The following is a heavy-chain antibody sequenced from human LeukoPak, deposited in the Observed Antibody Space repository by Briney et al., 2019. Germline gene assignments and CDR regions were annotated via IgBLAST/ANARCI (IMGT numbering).Heavy chain of an antibody. V-gene: IGHV4-59*11. CDR3: ARDTYYTSGTYYIDYFDS. J-gene: IGHJ4*02. D-gene: IGHD3-10*01. CDR2: ISHGGQT. Sequence: PSETLSLTCTVSGGSMSSHYWSWVRQPPGKALEWIGYISHGGQTLSNPSLGSRVTISVDTSNNQFSLKLTSVTAADTAVYFCARDTYYTSGTYYIDYFDSWGQGALVTVSS. CDR1: GGSMSSHY.